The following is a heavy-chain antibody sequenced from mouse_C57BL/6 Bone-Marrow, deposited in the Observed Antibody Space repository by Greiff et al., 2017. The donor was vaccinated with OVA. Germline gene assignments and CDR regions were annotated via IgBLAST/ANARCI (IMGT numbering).Heavy chain of an antibody. CDR1: GYTFTDYY. Sequence: VQLKESGPVLVKPGASVKMSCKASGYTFTDYYMNWVKQSHGKSLEWIGVINPYNGGTSYNQKFKGKATLTVDKSSSTAYMELNGLTSEDSAVYYCEGWLLPFAYWGQGTLVTVSA. V-gene: IGHV1-19*01. D-gene: IGHD2-3*01. CDR3: EGWLLPFAY. J-gene: IGHJ3*01. CDR2: INPYNGGT.